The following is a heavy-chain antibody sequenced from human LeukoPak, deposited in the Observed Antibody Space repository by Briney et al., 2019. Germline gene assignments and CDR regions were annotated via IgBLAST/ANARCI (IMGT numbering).Heavy chain of an antibody. CDR1: GFTFSNYG. D-gene: IGHD6-19*01. V-gene: IGHV3-30*18. Sequence: GGSLRLSCAASGFTFSNYGMHWVRQTPGKGLEWVAVISYDGSDKYYVDSVKGRFTISRDNSKNTLYLQMNSLRAEDTALYYCVKRVYTSVSFDCWGQGTLVTVSS. J-gene: IGHJ4*02. CDR2: ISYDGSDK. CDR3: VKRVYTSVSFDC.